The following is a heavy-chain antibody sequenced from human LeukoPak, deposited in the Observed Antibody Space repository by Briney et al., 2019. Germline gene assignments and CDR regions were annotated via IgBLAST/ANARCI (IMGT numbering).Heavy chain of an antibody. CDR3: ARAGYGGNCYDY. J-gene: IGHJ4*02. D-gene: IGHD4-23*01. CDR1: GYTFTSYG. CDR2: ISAYNGNT. V-gene: IGHV1-18*01. Sequence: ASVKVSCKASGYTFTSYGISWVRQAPGQGLEWMGWISAYNGNTNYEQNFQGRITMTTDTSTSTAYMELRSLKSDDTAVYYCARAGYGGNCYDYWGQGTLVTVSS.